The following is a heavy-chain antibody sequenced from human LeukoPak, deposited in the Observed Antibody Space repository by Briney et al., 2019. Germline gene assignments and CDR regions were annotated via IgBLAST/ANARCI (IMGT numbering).Heavy chain of an antibody. CDR3: ARGRSPVGSDGMDV. Sequence: GASVKVSCKASGGTFSSYAISWVRQAPGQGLEWMGGIIPIFGTANHAQKFQGRVTITADESTSTAYMELSSLRSEDTAVYYCARGRSPVGSDGMDVWGQGTTVTVSS. D-gene: IGHD1-26*01. CDR2: IIPIFGTA. CDR1: GGTFSSYA. V-gene: IGHV1-69*01. J-gene: IGHJ6*02.